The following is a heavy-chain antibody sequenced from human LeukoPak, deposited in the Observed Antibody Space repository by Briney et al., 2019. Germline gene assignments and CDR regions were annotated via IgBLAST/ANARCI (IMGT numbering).Heavy chain of an antibody. J-gene: IGHJ3*02. CDR3: ARSRDGYNYSEDAFDI. CDR1: GGSISSYY. D-gene: IGHD5-24*01. CDR2: IYYSGST. Sequence: SETLFLTCTVSGGSISSYYWSWIRQPPGKGLEWIGYIYYSGSTNYNPSLKSRVTISVDTSKNQFSLKLSSVTAADTAVYYCARSRDGYNYSEDAFDIWGQGTMVTVSS. V-gene: IGHV4-59*08.